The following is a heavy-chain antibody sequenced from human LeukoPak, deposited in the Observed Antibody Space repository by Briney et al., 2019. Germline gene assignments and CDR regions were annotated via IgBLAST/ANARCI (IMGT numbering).Heavy chain of an antibody. Sequence: ASVKVSCKGSGYTFTSYAMHWVRQAPGQRVEGMGWINAGNGNTKYSQKFQGRVTITRDTSASTAYMELSSLRSEDTAVYYCARDPYYDYVWGSYRPPAYYFDYWGQGTLVTVSS. CDR3: ARDPYYDYVWGSYRPPAYYFDY. J-gene: IGHJ4*02. D-gene: IGHD3-16*02. CDR2: INAGNGNT. V-gene: IGHV1-3*01. CDR1: GYTFTSYA.